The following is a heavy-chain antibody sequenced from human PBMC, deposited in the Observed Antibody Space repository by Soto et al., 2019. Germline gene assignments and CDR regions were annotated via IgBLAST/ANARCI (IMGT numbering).Heavy chain of an antibody. CDR2: IYYSGST. D-gene: IGHD6-13*01. Sequence: QLQLQESGPGLVKPSETLSLTCTVSGGSISSSSHYWGWIRQPPGKGLEWIGSIYYSGSTYYNPSLKSRVTISVDTSKNQCSLKLSSVTAADTAVYYCARLSYSYNLADYWGQGTLVTVSS. CDR3: ARLSYSYNLADY. J-gene: IGHJ4*02. V-gene: IGHV4-39*01. CDR1: GGSISSSSHY.